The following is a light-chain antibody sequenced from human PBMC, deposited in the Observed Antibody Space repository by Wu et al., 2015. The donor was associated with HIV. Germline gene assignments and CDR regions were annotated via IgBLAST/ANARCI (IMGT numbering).Light chain of an antibody. CDR1: QGISTW. CDR2: AAS. Sequence: DIQMTQSPSSVSASVGDRVTITCRASQGISTWLGWYQQKPGKAPKLLIYAASNLESGVPSRFSGSGPGTDFTLTISSLQPEDFATYYCQQANEGTFGPGTKVDIK. V-gene: IGKV1D-12*01. CDR3: QQANEGT. J-gene: IGKJ3*01.